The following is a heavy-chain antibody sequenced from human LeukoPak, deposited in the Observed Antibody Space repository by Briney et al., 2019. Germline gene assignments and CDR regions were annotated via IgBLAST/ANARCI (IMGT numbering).Heavy chain of an antibody. D-gene: IGHD2-2*02. V-gene: IGHV4-4*07. Sequence: SETLSLTCTVSGGSISSYYWSWIRQPAGKGLEWIGRIYTSGSTNYNPSLKSRVTISVDTSKNQFSLKLSSVTAADTAVYYCATRTTGYCSSTSCYSAFDIWGQGTMVTVSS. CDR1: GGSISSYY. CDR3: ATRTTGYCSSTSCYSAFDI. CDR2: IYTSGST. J-gene: IGHJ3*02.